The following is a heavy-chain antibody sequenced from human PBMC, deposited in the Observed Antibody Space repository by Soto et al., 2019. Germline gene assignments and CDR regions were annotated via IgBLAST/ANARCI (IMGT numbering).Heavy chain of an antibody. D-gene: IGHD2-2*01. CDR3: ARVRFRDGSKNMHLDY. CDR2: INPKSGGT. CDR1: GYTFTGYY. V-gene: IGHV1-2*02. Sequence: QVQLVQSGAEVRQPGASVKVSCKASGYTFTGYYIHWVRQSPGQGLEWMGWINPKSGGTSYAQNFQGRVTVTRDTSISTAYMELSRLRSDDTAVYFCARVRFRDGSKNMHLDYWGQGTLVTVSS. J-gene: IGHJ4*02.